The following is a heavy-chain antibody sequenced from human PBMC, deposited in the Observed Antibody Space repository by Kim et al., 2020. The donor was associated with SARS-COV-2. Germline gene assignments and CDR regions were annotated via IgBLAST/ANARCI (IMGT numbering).Heavy chain of an antibody. Sequence: SVKVSCKASGGTFSSYAISWVRQAPGQGLEWMGGIIPIFGTANYAQKFQGRVTITADESTSTAYMELSSLRSEDTAVYYCAKHKTYYYGSGSYSNWFDPWGQGTLVTVSS. V-gene: IGHV1-69*13. D-gene: IGHD3-10*01. CDR3: AKHKTYYYGSGSYSNWFDP. CDR2: IIPIFGTA. CDR1: GGTFSSYA. J-gene: IGHJ5*02.